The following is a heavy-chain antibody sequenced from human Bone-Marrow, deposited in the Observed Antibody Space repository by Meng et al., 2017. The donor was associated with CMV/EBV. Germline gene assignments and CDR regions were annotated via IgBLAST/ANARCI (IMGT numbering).Heavy chain of an antibody. CDR3: ARGVVPAAIREGYYYYYYGMDV. CDR2: ISTSGKTI. Sequence: GESLKISCAASGFTFNTYEMNWVRQAPGKGLEWVSHISTSGKTIYYADSVKGRFTISRDNAKNSLYLQLNSLRAEDTAVYYCARGVVPAAIREGYYYYYYGMDVWGQGTTVTGSS. CDR1: GFTFNTYE. D-gene: IGHD2-2*02. V-gene: IGHV3-48*03. J-gene: IGHJ6*02.